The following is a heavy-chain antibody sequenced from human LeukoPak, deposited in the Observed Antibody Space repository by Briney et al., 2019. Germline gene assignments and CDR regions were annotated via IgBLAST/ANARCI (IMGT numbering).Heavy chain of an antibody. J-gene: IGHJ4*02. CDR3: AKDLVLLWFGELGYFDY. V-gene: IGHV3-23*01. CDR2: ISGSGVST. D-gene: IGHD3-10*01. Sequence: GGSLRLSCAASGFTFSSYAMSWVRQAPGKGLEWVSAISGSGVSTYYADSVKGRFTISRDNSKNTLYLQMNSLRAEDTAVYYCAKDLVLLWFGELGYFDYWGRGTLVTVSS. CDR1: GFTFSSYA.